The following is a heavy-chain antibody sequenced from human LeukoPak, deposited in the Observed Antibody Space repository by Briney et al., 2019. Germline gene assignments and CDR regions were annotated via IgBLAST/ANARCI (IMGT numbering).Heavy chain of an antibody. J-gene: IGHJ6*02. D-gene: IGHD3-22*01. V-gene: IGHV1-18*01. CDR3: ARDLVYSSYYYYGMDV. CDR1: GYTFTSYG. Sequence: ASVKVSCKASGYTFTSYGISWVRQASGQGLEWMGWISAHNGNTNYAQKLQGRVTMTTDTSTSTAYMELRSLRSDDTAVYYCARDLVYSSYYYYGMDVWGQGTTVTVSS. CDR2: ISAHNGNT.